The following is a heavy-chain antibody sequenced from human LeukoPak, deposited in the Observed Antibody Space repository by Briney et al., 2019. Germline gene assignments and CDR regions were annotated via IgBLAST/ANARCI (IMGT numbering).Heavy chain of an antibody. V-gene: IGHV1-2*06. CDR1: GYTFTGYY. CDR3: ARDRWGSYYFDY. J-gene: IGHJ4*02. CDR2: INPNSGGT. Sequence: ASVKVSRKASGYTFTGYYMHWVRQAPGQGLEWMGRINPNSGGTNYAQKFQGRVTMTRDTSISTAYMELSRLRSDDTAVYYCARDRWGSYYFDYWGQGTLVTVSS. D-gene: IGHD2-21*01.